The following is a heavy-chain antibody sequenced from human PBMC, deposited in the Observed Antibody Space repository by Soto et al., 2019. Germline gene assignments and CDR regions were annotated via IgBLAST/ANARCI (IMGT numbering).Heavy chain of an antibody. Sequence: GGSLRLSCAASGFTFSSYSMNWVRQTPGKGLEWVSYISSSGSTIYYADSVKGRFTISRDNAKDSLYLQMNSLRAEDTAVYYCATLYSNNWYFDYWGQGA. J-gene: IGHJ4*02. CDR3: ATLYSNNWYFDY. CDR2: ISSSGSTI. V-gene: IGHV3-48*01. D-gene: IGHD6-13*01. CDR1: GFTFSSYS.